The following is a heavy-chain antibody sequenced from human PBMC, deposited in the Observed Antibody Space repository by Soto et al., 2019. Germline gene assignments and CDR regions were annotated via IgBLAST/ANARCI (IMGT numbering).Heavy chain of an antibody. D-gene: IGHD3-22*01. CDR1: GYTFTSYY. CDR3: ARVPGAHYYDSSGADGYYYYYGMDG. V-gene: IGHV1-46*01. Sequence: GASVKVSCKASGYTFTSYYMHWVRQAPGQGLEWMGIINPSGGSTSYAQKFQGRVTMTRDTSTSTVYMELSSLRSEDTAVYYCARVPGAHYYDSSGADGYYYYYGMDGRGQRSTVTVSS. J-gene: IGHJ6*02. CDR2: INPSGGST.